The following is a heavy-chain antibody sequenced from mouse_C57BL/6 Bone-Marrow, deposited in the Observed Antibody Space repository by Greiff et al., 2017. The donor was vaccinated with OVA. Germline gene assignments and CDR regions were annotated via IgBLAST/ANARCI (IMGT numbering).Heavy chain of an antibody. CDR1: GFTFSSYA. Sequence: DVQLVESGEGLVKPGGSLKLSCAASGFTFSSYAMSWVRQTPETRLEWVAYISSGGDYIYYADTVKGRFTISRDNARNTLYLQMSSLKSEDTAMYYCTRGGYEGYFDVWGTGTTVTVSS. D-gene: IGHD2-3*01. V-gene: IGHV5-9-1*02. CDR2: ISSGGDYI. CDR3: TRGGYEGYFDV. J-gene: IGHJ1*03.